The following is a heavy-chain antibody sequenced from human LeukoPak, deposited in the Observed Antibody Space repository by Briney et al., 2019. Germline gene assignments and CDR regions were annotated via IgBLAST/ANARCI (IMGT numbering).Heavy chain of an antibody. CDR3: ARYDSGSYLFDY. V-gene: IGHV4-4*09. CDR1: GGSISSYY. Sequence: SETLSLTCTVSGGSISSYYWSWIRQPPGKGLEWIGYIYTSGSTNYNPSLKSRVTISVDTSKNQFSLKLTSVTAADTAVYYCARYDSGSYLFDYWGQGTLVTVSS. D-gene: IGHD1-26*01. CDR2: IYTSGST. J-gene: IGHJ4*02.